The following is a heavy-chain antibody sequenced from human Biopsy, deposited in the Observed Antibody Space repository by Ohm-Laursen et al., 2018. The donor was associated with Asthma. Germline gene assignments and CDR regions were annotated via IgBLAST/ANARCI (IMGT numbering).Heavy chain of an antibody. CDR2: IYYSGST. J-gene: IGHJ5*02. Sequence: GTLSLTCTVSGGSISSSSYYWGWIRQPPGKGLEWIGSIYYSGSTYYNPSLKSRVTISVDTPKNQFSLKLSSVTAADTAVYYCARFTASITIFGVVNNWFDPWGQGTLVTVSS. D-gene: IGHD3-3*01. CDR3: ARFTASITIFGVVNNWFDP. CDR1: GGSISSSSYY. V-gene: IGHV4-39*01.